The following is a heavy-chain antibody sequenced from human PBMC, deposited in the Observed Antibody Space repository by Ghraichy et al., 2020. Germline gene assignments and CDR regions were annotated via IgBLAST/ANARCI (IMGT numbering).Heavy chain of an antibody. CDR1: GGSFSGYY. Sequence: SETQSLTCAVYGGSFSGYYWSWIRQPPGKGLEWIGEINHSGSTNYNPSLKSRVTISVDTSKNQFSLKLSSVTAADTAVYYCARVADSSGPIRFDPWGQGTLVTVSS. CDR2: INHSGST. J-gene: IGHJ5*02. D-gene: IGHD6-19*01. V-gene: IGHV4-34*01. CDR3: ARVADSSGPIRFDP.